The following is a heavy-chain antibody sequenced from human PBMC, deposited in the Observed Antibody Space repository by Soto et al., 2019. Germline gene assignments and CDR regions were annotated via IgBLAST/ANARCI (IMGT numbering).Heavy chain of an antibody. J-gene: IGHJ4*02. V-gene: IGHV3-21*06. CDR2: ISSGTTYS. CDR1: GFTFSIST. D-gene: IGHD6-13*01. CDR3: ARGDGTGLHSSGWSPRF. Sequence: ESLKISCAASGFTFSISTMNWVRQAPGKRLEWVSSISSGTTYSYYADSVKGRFSISRDNAKSSLYLQMNSLRVDDTAVYYCARGDGTGLHSSGWSPRFWGQGTQVTVSS.